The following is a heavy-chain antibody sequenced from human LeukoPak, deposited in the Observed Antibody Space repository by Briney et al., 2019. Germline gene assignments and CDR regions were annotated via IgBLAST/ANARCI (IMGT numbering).Heavy chain of an antibody. V-gene: IGHV4-39*07. CDR1: GGSISSSYSY. Sequence: SETLSLTCTVSGGSISSSYSYWGWIRQPPGKGLEWIGNIYYSGSTYYSPSLKSRVTMSVDTSKNQFSLKLSSVTAADTAVYYCARGRWNWPFDYWGQGTLVTVSS. J-gene: IGHJ4*02. CDR3: ARGRWNWPFDY. D-gene: IGHD1-7*01. CDR2: IYYSGST.